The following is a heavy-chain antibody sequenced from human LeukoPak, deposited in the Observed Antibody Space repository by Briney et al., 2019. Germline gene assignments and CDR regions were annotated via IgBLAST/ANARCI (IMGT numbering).Heavy chain of an antibody. J-gene: IGHJ4*02. CDR3: ARLSSGSHPNFDY. V-gene: IGHV4-39*01. CDR1: GGSISGYY. Sequence: SETLSLTCTVSGGSISGYYWGWIRQPPGKGLEWIGSIYYSGGTFYNPSLKSRVTISVDTSKNQFSLKLRSVTAADTAVYYCARLSSGSHPNFDYWGQGTLVTVSS. D-gene: IGHD3-22*01. CDR2: IYYSGGT.